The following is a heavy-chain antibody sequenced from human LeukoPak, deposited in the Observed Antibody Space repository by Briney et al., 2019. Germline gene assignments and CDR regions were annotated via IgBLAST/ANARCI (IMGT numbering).Heavy chain of an antibody. CDR3: ANLLSTVGAKAFDY. V-gene: IGHV3-33*03. J-gene: IGHJ4*02. CDR1: GFTFSSYG. Sequence: GGSLRLSCAASGFTFSSYGMHWVRQAPGKGLEWVAAIWYDGSNKYYADSVKGRFTISRDNSKNSLYLQMNSLRTEDTALYYCANLLSTVGAKAFDYWGQGTLVTVSS. CDR2: IWYDGSNK. D-gene: IGHD1-26*01.